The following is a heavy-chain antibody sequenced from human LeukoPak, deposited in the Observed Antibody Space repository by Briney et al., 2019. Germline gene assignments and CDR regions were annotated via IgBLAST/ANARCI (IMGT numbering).Heavy chain of an antibody. Sequence: SETLSLTCTVSGGSISSYYWSWIRQPPGKGLEWIGYIYYSGSTNYNPSLMSRVTISVDTSKNQFSLKLSSVTAADTAVYYCAREFGVAGGSGTYDAFDIWGQGTMVTVSS. V-gene: IGHV4-59*01. D-gene: IGHD3-3*01. CDR1: GGSISSYY. CDR2: IYYSGST. J-gene: IGHJ3*02. CDR3: AREFGVAGGSGTYDAFDI.